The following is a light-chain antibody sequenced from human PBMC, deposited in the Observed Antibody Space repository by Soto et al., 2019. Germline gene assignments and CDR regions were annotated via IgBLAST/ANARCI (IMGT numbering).Light chain of an antibody. CDR2: DAY. CDR1: QSISSW. V-gene: IGKV1-5*01. Sequence: DIQMTQSPSTLSASVGDRVTITCRASQSISSWLAWYQQKPGKAHKLLIYDAYSLESGVPSRFSGSGSGTDFTLTIRSLQPEDFATYYCIQDYNYPLTFGQGTKVDI. J-gene: IGKJ1*01. CDR3: IQDYNYPLT.